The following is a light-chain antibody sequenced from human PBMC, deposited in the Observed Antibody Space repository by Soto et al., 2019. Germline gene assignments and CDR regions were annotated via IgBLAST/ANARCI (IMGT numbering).Light chain of an antibody. Sequence: DIQMTQSPSSLSASVGDRVTITCQASQDISNYLNWYQQKPGKAPKLLIYDASNLETGVPSRFSGSESGTDFTFTISSLQPEDIATYYCQQYDNLPLPFGGGTKVEIK. CDR1: QDISNY. J-gene: IGKJ4*01. V-gene: IGKV1-33*01. CDR2: DAS. CDR3: QQYDNLPLP.